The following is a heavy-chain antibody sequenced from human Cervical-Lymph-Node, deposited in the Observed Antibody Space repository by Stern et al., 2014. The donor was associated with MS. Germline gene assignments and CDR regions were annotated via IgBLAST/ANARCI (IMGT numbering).Heavy chain of an antibody. V-gene: IGHV3-53*01. Sequence: EMQLVESGGGLIKPGGSLRLSCAASGFTVSSNYMSWVRQAPGKGLEWVSVMYADGTIYYADHLKGRFTLSRDNPKNPLHLQMDSLRAEDTAVYYCAGSGSFEYWGQGTLVIVSS. CDR3: AGSGSFEY. D-gene: IGHD3-10*01. CDR1: GFTVSSNY. CDR2: MYADGTI. J-gene: IGHJ4*02.